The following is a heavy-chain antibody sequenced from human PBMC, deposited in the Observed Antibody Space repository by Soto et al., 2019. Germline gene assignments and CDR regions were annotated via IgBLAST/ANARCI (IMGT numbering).Heavy chain of an antibody. CDR2: LRYSEST. CDR3: AASDGYWADS. J-gene: IGHJ4*02. V-gene: IGHV4-61*01. D-gene: IGHD3-22*01. CDR1: GGSVTSTHFF. Sequence: SETLSLTCTVSGGSVTSTHFFWSWIRQTPGEGLEWIASLRYSESTSHNPSLKSRVTISVDTSKNQFSLHLNSVAAADTAVYFWAASDGYWADSWGQGTLVTVSS.